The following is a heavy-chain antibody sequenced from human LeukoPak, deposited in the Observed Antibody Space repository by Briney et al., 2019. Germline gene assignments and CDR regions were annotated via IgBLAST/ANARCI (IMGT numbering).Heavy chain of an antibody. J-gene: IGHJ4*02. V-gene: IGHV4-34*01. CDR1: GGSFSGYN. Sequence: SETLSLTCAVYGGSFSGYNWRWIRQPPGKGLEWIGSIYYSGSTYYNPSLKSRVTISVDTSKNQFSLKLSSVTAADTAVYYCARGSGWSFDYWGQGTLVTVSS. CDR3: ARGSGWSFDY. D-gene: IGHD6-19*01. CDR2: IYYSGST.